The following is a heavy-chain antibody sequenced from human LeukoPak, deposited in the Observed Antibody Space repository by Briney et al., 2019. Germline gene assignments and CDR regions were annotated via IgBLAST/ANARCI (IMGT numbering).Heavy chain of an antibody. CDR2: FDPEDGET. Sequence: ASVKVSCKASGYTFTSYDINWVRQATGQGLEWMGGFDPEDGETIYAQKFQGRVTMTEDTSTDTAYMELSSLRSEDTAVYYCATSRLSSGWPKRSYYFDYWGQGTLVTVSS. CDR1: GYTFTSYD. D-gene: IGHD6-19*01. J-gene: IGHJ4*02. CDR3: ATSRLSSGWPKRSYYFDY. V-gene: IGHV1-24*01.